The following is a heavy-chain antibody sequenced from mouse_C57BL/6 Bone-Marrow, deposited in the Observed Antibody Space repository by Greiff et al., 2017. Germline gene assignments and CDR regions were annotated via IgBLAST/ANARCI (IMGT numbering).Heavy chain of an antibody. CDR2: ISDGGSYT. CDR3: AKSAYYYGSLFTY. V-gene: IGHV5-4*03. CDR1: GFTFSSYA. D-gene: IGHD1-1*01. J-gene: IGHJ3*01. Sequence: EVKLMESGGGLVKPGGSLKLSCAASGFTFSSYAMYWVRQTPEKRLEWVATISDGGSYTYSPDNVKGRYTISRDNAKNNLYMQMIHLKSEDTAKYYCAKSAYYYGSLFTYWGQGTLVTVSA.